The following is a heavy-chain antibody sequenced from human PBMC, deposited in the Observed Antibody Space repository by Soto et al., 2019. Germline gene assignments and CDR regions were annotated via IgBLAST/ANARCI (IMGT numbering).Heavy chain of an antibody. J-gene: IGHJ4*02. CDR3: ALKPGSRRGLSNYYFDY. CDR2: ISGSGGST. V-gene: IGHV3-23*01. Sequence: EVQLLESGGGLVQPGGSLRLSCAASGFTFSSYAMSWVRQAPGKGLEWVSAISGSGGSTYYADSVKGRFTISRDNSKNTLYLQMNSLRAEDTAVYYCALKPGSRRGLSNYYFDYWGQGTLVTVSS. CDR1: GFTFSSYA.